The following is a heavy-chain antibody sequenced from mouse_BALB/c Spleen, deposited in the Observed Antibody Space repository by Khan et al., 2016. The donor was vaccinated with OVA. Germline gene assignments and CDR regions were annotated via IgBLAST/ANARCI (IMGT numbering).Heavy chain of an antibody. D-gene: IGHD4-1*01. CDR3: ASELGRYYAMDY. J-gene: IGHJ4*01. V-gene: IGHV3-2*02. Sequence: EVQLQESGPGLVKPSQSLSLTCTVTGYSITSDYAWNWIRQFPGNKLEWMGYISYSGSTTYNPSLKSRISITLDTSKNQFFRQLKSVTTEDTATYYCASELGRYYAMDYWGQGTSVTVSS. CDR1: GYSITSDYA. CDR2: ISYSGST.